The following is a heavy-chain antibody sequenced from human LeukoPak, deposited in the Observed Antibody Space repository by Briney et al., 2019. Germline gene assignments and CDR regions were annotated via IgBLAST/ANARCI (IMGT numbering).Heavy chain of an antibody. CDR3: ARDPKTEGIAVAGGYFDL. CDR1: GGSISSYY. CDR2: IYTSGST. J-gene: IGHJ2*01. Sequence: SETLSLTCTVCGGSISSYYWSWIRQPAGKGLEWIGRIYTSGSTNYNPSLKSRVTISVDKSKNQFSLKLSSVTAADTAVYYCARDPKTEGIAVAGGYFDLWGRGTLVTVSS. D-gene: IGHD6-19*01. V-gene: IGHV4-4*07.